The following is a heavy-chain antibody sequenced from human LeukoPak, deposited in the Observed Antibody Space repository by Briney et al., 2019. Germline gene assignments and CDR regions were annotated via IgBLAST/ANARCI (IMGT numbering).Heavy chain of an antibody. J-gene: IGHJ3*02. CDR3: ARGGPGYSSSWYPVAFDI. Sequence: GASVKVSCKASVGILSSYAISWVRQAPGQGLEWMGRIIPIFGTANYAQKFQGRVTITTDESTSTAYMELSSLRSEDTAVYYCARGGPGYSSSWYPVAFDIWGQGTMVTVSS. CDR2: IIPIFGTA. CDR1: VGILSSYA. V-gene: IGHV1-69*05. D-gene: IGHD6-13*01.